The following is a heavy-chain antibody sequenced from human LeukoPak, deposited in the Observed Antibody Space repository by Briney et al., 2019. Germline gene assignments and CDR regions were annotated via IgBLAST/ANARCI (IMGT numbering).Heavy chain of an antibody. Sequence: PGGSLRLSCVGSGLTFRKHWMTWVRQAPGKGLEWVANIKEEGSEENYVDSVKGRFTIYRDNAKKSVYLRMNSLRAEDTAVYYCARELSGDVIDSWGQGTLVTVSS. J-gene: IGHJ5*01. V-gene: IGHV3-7*01. CDR1: GLTFRKHW. D-gene: IGHD5-24*01. CDR3: ARELSGDVIDS. CDR2: IKEEGSEE.